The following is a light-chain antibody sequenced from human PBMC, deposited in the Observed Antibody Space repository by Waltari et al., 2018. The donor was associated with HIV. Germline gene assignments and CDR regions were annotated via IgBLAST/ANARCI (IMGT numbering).Light chain of an antibody. CDR3: AARDGGLNAVI. CDR1: SSNIGSTP. J-gene: IGLJ2*01. Sequence: QSVLIQPPSASGTPGQTVTISCSGSSSNIGSTPVNWYQHFPGTAPKLLIYSNNKRPSGVPDRFSGSRSGTSASLAISGLQSEDETDYYCAARDGGLNAVIFGGGTKLTVL. V-gene: IGLV1-44*01. CDR2: SNN.